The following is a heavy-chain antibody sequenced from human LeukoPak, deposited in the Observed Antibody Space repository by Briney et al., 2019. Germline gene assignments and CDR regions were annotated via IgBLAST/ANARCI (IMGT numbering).Heavy chain of an antibody. CDR3: AKELVASVGMGGHLYNWFDP. CDR1: GFMFSSYG. CDR2: ISHEESNK. V-gene: IGHV3-30*18. J-gene: IGHJ5*02. Sequence: GGSLRLSCAASGFMFSSYGMHWVRQAPGKGLEWVAVISHEESNKFYADSVRGRFTISRDNAKNTLYLQMDGLRAEDTATYYCAKELVASVGMGGHLYNWFDPWGQGTLVTVSS. D-gene: IGHD6-13*01.